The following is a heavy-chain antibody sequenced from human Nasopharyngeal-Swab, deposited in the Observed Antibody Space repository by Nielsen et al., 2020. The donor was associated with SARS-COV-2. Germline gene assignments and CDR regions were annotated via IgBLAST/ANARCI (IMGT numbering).Heavy chain of an antibody. Sequence: SETLSLTCTVSGGSISDYYWSWIRQPPGKGLEWVGYIYYSGTTNYNPSLKSRVTISVDTSKNQFSLKLSSVTAADTAVYYCARGPVDVLLWFGELFHSHGMDVWGQGTTVTVSS. V-gene: IGHV4-59*12. D-gene: IGHD3-10*01. CDR1: GGSISDYY. CDR3: ARGPVDVLLWFGELFHSHGMDV. CDR2: IYYSGTT. J-gene: IGHJ6*02.